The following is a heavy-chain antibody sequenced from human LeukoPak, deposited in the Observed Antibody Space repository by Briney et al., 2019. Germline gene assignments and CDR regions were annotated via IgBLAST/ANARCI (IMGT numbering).Heavy chain of an antibody. V-gene: IGHV4-4*07. J-gene: IGHJ4*02. CDR3: ARDSGIAGYLYYFDY. CDR1: AGSISSYY. D-gene: IGHD6-13*01. CDR2: IYTSGST. Sequence: SETLSLTCTVSAGSISSYYWSWIRQPAGKGLEWIGRIYTSGSTNYNPSLKSRVTMSVDTSKNQFSLKLSSVTAADTAVYYCARDSGIAGYLYYFDYWGQGTLVTVSS.